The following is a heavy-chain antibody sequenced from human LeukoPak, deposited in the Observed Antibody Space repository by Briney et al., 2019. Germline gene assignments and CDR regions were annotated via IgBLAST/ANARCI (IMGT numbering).Heavy chain of an antibody. Sequence: SETLSLTCSVSTDSTNTYYWIWLRQSPGKGLEWIGHIYHSGSTDYNPSFKSRVTVSIDMSKKEFYLKLTSVTVADTAMYYCVRLRWELLAPYFDHWGQGAFVIVSS. CDR3: VRLRWELLAPYFDH. CDR1: TDSTNTYY. D-gene: IGHD2-15*01. J-gene: IGHJ4*02. V-gene: IGHV4-59*01. CDR2: IYHSGST.